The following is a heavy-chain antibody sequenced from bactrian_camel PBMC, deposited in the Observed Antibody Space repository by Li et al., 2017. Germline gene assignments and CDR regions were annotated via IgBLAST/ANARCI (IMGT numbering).Heavy chain of an antibody. CDR3: ATTRDYSDYVVDFNY. CDR1: GFTFSTYV. D-gene: IGHD4*01. Sequence: HVQLVESGGGLVQPGGSLRLSCAASGFTFSTYVMYWIRQAPGKGLEWVSHSNTGGDTYYVDSVKGRFTISRDNAKNTLYLQMNSLKTEDTAVYYCATTRDYSDYVVDFNYWGQGTQVTVS. V-gene: IGHV3S1*01. J-gene: IGHJ6*01. CDR2: SNTGGDT.